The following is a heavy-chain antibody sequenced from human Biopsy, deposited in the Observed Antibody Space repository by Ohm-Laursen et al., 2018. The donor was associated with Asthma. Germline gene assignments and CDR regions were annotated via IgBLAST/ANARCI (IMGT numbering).Heavy chain of an antibody. J-gene: IGHJ6*02. CDR1: GDTFRTSA. D-gene: IGHD6-19*01. CDR3: ARCQVGYSSGWSLLLKKIYYSGMDV. V-gene: IGHV1-69*01. CDR2: IMTVFGTA. Sequence: SSVKVSCKTSGDTFRTSAFSWVRQAPGQGLEWLGGIMTVFGTANYAQKFQGRVTITADESTSTAYMEVTSLRSEDTAIYYCARCQVGYSSGWSLLLKKIYYSGMDVWGQGTAVTVSS.